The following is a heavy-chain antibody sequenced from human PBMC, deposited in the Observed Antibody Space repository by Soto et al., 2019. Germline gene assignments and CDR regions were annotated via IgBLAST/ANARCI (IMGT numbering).Heavy chain of an antibody. CDR1: GFRLSGYG. D-gene: IGHD5-12*01. V-gene: IGHV3-33*01. CDR3: ARDVDRTSHLNWFDP. Sequence: QVQLVESGGGVVQPGRSLRLSCEVSGFRLSGYGMNWVGQAPGKRLEWVAVIWYDGTTKNYADSVKGRFTISRDSSKNTVYLQMDSLKVEDTAVYYCARDVDRTSHLNWFDPWGQGVMVTVSS. CDR2: IWYDGTTK. J-gene: IGHJ5*02.